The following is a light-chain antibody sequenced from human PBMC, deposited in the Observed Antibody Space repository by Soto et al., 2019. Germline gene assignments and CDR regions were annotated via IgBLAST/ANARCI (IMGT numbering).Light chain of an antibody. CDR1: QSVNNY. V-gene: IGKV3-11*01. Sequence: EIVLTQSPATLSLSPGERATLSCRASQSVNNYLAWYQQKPGQAPRLLISDASNRATGIPARFSGSRSGTDFTLTISSLEPDDFAVYYCQQRRCWPPAFGGGTKVEIK. J-gene: IGKJ4*01. CDR3: QQRRCWPPA. CDR2: DAS.